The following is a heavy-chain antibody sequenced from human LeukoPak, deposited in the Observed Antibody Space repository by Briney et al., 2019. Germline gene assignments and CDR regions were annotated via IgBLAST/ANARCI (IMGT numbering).Heavy chain of an antibody. CDR3: ARGGRYYDFWSGYSPFDY. CDR2: INHSGNA. V-gene: IGHV4-39*07. J-gene: IGHJ4*02. Sequence: SETLSLTCTVSGDSISSSNYYWGWIRQPPGKGLEWIGEINHSGNANYNPSLKSRGIISVDTSKNQLSLNLSSVTAADTAVYYCARGGRYYDFWSGYSPFDYWGQGTLVTVSS. D-gene: IGHD3-3*01. CDR1: GDSISSSNYY.